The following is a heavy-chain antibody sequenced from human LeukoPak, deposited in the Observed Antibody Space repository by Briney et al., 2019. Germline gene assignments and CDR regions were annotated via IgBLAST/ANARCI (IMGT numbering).Heavy chain of an antibody. D-gene: IGHD3-16*01. CDR2: IYYSGST. Sequence: PSETLSLTCTVSGGSISSSSYYWGWIRQPPGKGLEWIGTIYYSGSTYYNTSLKSRVTIYVDTSKNQFSLKLSSVTAADTAVYYCARRGTNISIRPGGFDPWGQGTLVTVSS. CDR3: ARRGTNISIRPGGFDP. V-gene: IGHV4-39*01. CDR1: GGSISSSSYY. J-gene: IGHJ5*02.